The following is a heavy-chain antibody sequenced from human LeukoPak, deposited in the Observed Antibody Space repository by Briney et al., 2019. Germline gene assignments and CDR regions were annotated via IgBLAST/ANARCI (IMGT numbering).Heavy chain of an antibody. D-gene: IGHD3-3*02. CDR1: GGSISSYY. J-gene: IGHJ4*02. CDR2: ICYSGST. V-gene: IGHV4-59*01. Sequence: SETLSLTCTVSGGSISSYYWSWIRQPPGKGLEWIGYICYSGSTNYNPSLKSRVTISVDTSKNQFSLKLSSVTAADTAVYYCAREGQIALDYWGQGTLVTVSS. CDR3: AREGQIALDY.